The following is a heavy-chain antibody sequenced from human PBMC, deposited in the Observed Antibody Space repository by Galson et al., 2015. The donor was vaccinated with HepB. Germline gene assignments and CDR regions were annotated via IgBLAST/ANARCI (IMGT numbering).Heavy chain of an antibody. CDR1: GYTFTSYG. V-gene: IGHV1-18*01. J-gene: IGHJ3*02. CDR2: ISAYNGNT. Sequence: SVKVSCKASGYTFTSYGISWVRQAPGQGLEWMGWISAYNGNTNYAQKLRGRVTITRDTSASTAYMELSSLRSEDTAVYYCARDSGYCSGGSCYSDAFDIWGQGTMVTVSS. CDR3: ARDSGYCSGGSCYSDAFDI. D-gene: IGHD2-15*01.